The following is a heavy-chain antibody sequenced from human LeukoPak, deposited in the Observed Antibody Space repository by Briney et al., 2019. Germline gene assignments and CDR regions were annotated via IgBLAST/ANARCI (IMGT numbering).Heavy chain of an antibody. V-gene: IGHV3-23*01. Sequence: GGSLRLSCAASGFTFSSYAMSWVRQAPGKGLEWVSAISGSGGTAYYADSVKGRFTISRDNSKNTLYLQMNSLRAEDTAVYYCAKNSGYDWGDFDYWGQGTLVTVSS. CDR1: GFTFSSYA. J-gene: IGHJ4*02. D-gene: IGHD5-12*01. CDR3: AKNSGYDWGDFDY. CDR2: ISGSGGTA.